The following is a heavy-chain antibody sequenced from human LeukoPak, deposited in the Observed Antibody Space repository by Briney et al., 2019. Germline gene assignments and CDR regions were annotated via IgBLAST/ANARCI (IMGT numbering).Heavy chain of an antibody. D-gene: IGHD6-13*01. CDR3: ASDKGYSNNYFDY. J-gene: IGHJ4*02. V-gene: IGHV4-39*02. CDR2: IYYSGST. Sequence: SETLSLTCTVSGGSISTTGYYWAWIRQPPGKGLQWIASIYYSGSTYYNSSLKSRDTISVDTSKNQFSLKLSSMTAADTAVYYCASDKGYSNNYFDYWGQGTLVTVSS. CDR1: GGSISTTGYY.